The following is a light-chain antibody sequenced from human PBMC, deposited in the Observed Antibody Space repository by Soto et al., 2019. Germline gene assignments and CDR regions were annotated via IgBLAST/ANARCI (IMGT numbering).Light chain of an antibody. Sequence: EIVLTQSPATLSLSPGERATLSCRASKSVSSYLAWYQQKPGQAPRLLIYDASNRATGIPARFSGSGSGTEFTLTISSLEPEDSALYYCQQRSNWPPTFGAGTKVDIK. CDR3: QQRSNWPPT. J-gene: IGKJ3*01. CDR1: KSVSSY. V-gene: IGKV3-11*01. CDR2: DAS.